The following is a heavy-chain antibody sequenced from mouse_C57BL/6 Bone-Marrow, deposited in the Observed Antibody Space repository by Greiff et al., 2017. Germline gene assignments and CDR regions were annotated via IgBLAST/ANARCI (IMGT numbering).Heavy chain of an antibody. V-gene: IGHV14-4*01. CDR3: TRGYYEAY. J-gene: IGHJ3*01. CDR1: GFNIKDDY. Sequence: EVQLQESGAELVRPGASVKLSCTASGFNIKDDYMHWVKQRPERGLEWIGWIDPENGDTEYASKFQGKAPITADTSSNTAYLQLSSLTSEDTAVYYCTRGYYEAYWGQGTLVTVSA. CDR2: IDPENGDT. D-gene: IGHD2-3*01.